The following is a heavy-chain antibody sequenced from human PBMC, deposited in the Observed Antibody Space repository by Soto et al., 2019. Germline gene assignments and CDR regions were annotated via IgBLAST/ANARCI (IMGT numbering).Heavy chain of an antibody. V-gene: IGHV1-18*01. CDR2: ISAYNGNT. D-gene: IGHD5-18*01. Sequence: QVQLVQSGAEVKKPGAAVKVSCKASGYTFTSYGISWVRQAPGQGLEWMGWISAYNGNTNYAQKLQGRVTMTTDTSTSTAYMELRSLRSDDTAVYYCARHIKGLQLWLGWFDPWGQGTLVTVSS. J-gene: IGHJ5*02. CDR3: ARHIKGLQLWLGWFDP. CDR1: GYTFTSYG.